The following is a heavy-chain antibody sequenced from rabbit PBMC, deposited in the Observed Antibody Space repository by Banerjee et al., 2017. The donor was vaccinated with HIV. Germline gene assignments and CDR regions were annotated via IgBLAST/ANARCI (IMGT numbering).Heavy chain of an antibody. CDR1: GFTISSNYW. Sequence: QEYLEESGGDLVKPEGSLTLTCTASGFTISSNYWICWVRQAPGKGLEWIACIYTGDGDAYSATWAKGRFTISKTSSTVELKMTSLTAADTATYFCARGGGGDGVGYNLWGQGTLVTVS. D-gene: IGHD2-1*01. CDR3: ARGGGGDGVGYNL. V-gene: IGHV1S45*01. CDR2: IYTGDGDA. J-gene: IGHJ4*01.